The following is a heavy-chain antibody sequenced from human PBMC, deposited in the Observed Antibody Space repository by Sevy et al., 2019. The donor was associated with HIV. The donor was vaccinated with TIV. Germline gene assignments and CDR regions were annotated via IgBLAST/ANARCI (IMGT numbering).Heavy chain of an antibody. J-gene: IGHJ4*02. CDR2: ISNSCSTI. D-gene: IGHD4-17*01. CDR3: ARDLPPSATTVPHFDY. V-gene: IGHV3-48*03. CDR1: GFTFSSYE. Sequence: GGALRLSCTASGFTFSSYEMNWVRQAPGKGLEWVSYISNSCSTIHYSDSVKGRFTISRDNAKNSLYLQMNSLRAEDTAVYYCARDLPPSATTVPHFDYWGRGTLVTVSS.